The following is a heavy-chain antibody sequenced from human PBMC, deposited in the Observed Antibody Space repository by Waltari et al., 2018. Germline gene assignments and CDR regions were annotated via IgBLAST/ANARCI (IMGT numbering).Heavy chain of an antibody. D-gene: IGHD2-2*01. CDR1: GFTFSDYG. Sequence: EVQLLESGGTLVPSGGSLRLSCAASGFTFSDYGSGWVRTAPEEGLEWVSAIVGVGSSTFYADSVKGRFTISRDNSKNTLYLQMDSLRAEDTAVYYCVKGGCSSDSCLEYWGQGTLVTVSS. V-gene: IGHV3-23*01. J-gene: IGHJ4*02. CDR2: IVGVGSST. CDR3: VKGGCSSDSCLEY.